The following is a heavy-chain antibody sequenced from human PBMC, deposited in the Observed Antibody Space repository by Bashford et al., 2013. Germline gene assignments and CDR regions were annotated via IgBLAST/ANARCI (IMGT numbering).Heavy chain of an antibody. CDR3: ARPLHDYGLTEGYWFDP. CDR2: INPKSGDT. J-gene: IGHJ5*02. Sequence: VASVKVSCKASGYTFTGDYIHWVRQAPGQGLEWMGWINPKSGDTHYAQKFQGRVTMTRDTSVSTAYMEVTRLTSDDTAVYYCARPLHDYGLTEGYWFDPVGPGNPGPPSPQ. D-gene: IGHD4-17*01. V-gene: IGHV1-2*02. CDR1: GYTFTGDY.